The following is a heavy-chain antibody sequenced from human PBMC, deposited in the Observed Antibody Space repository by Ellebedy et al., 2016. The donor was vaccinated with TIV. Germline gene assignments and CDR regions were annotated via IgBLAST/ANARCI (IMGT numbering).Heavy chain of an antibody. Sequence: MPSETLSLTCTVSGGSISDYYWSWIRQAPGRGLEWIAFLRYSETTNYNPSLKSRVSMSVDTSKNQFSLKLRSVTAADTAVYFCAREQRVVPAAYFDYWGQGTLVTVSS. CDR2: LRYSETT. J-gene: IGHJ4*02. CDR3: AREQRVVPAAYFDY. CDR1: GGSISDYY. D-gene: IGHD2-15*01. V-gene: IGHV4-59*01.